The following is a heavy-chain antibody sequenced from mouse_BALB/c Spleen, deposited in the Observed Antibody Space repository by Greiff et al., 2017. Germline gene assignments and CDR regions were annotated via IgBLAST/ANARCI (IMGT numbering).Heavy chain of an antibody. CDR2: ISSGGSYT. Sequence: VQLKESGGDLVKPGGSLKLSCAASGFTFSSYGMSWVRQTPDKRLEWVATISSGGSYTYYPDSVKGRFTISRDNAKNTLYLQMSSLRSEDTAMYYCARQGTSWDWFAYWGQGTLVTVSA. CDR1: GFTFSSYG. V-gene: IGHV5-6*01. J-gene: IGHJ3*01. CDR3: ARQGTSWDWFAY. D-gene: IGHD4-1*01.